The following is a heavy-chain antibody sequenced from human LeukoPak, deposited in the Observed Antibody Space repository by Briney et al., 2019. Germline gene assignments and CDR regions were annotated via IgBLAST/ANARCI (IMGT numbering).Heavy chain of an antibody. J-gene: IGHJ4*02. CDR2: IYYSGST. Sequence: PSETLSLTCTVSGGSISSSSYYWGWIRQPPGKGLEWIGSIYYSGSTYYNPSLKSRVTISVDTSKNQFSLKLSSVTAADTAVYYCARSYYYDSSGLTGYYWGQGTLVTVSS. V-gene: IGHV4-39*01. D-gene: IGHD3-22*01. CDR1: GGSISSSSYY. CDR3: ARSYYYDSSGLTGYY.